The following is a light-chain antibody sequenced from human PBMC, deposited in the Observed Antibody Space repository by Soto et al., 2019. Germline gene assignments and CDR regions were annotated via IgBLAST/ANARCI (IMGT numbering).Light chain of an antibody. CDR3: QQYNSYSWT. CDR1: QSISSW. V-gene: IGKV1-5*03. CDR2: KAS. J-gene: IGKJ1*01. Sequence: DIQMTQSPSTLSASVGDRVTITCRASQSISSWLAWYQQKPGKAPKLLIYKASSLESGVPSRFSGSGSGTKFTLTSSSLQPDDFATYYYQQYNSYSWTFGQGTKVEIK.